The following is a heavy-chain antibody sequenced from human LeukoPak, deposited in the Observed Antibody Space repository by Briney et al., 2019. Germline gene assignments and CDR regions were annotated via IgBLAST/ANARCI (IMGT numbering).Heavy chain of an antibody. V-gene: IGHV4-59*01. Sequence: SETLSLTCTVSGGSINDFYWTWIRQPTGKGLEWIGYIFYSGSANSNPSLESRVTISVDTSKNQFSLKLSSVTAADTAAYYCARLRSGSTPPPPHYYYGLDVWGQGTTVIVSS. CDR3: ARLRSGSTPPPPHYYYGLDV. J-gene: IGHJ6*02. D-gene: IGHD1-26*01. CDR2: IFYSGSA. CDR1: GGSINDFY.